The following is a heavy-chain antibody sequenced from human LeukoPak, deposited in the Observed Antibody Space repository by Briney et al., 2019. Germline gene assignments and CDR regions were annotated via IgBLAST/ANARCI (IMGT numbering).Heavy chain of an antibody. CDR2: INPSGGST. D-gene: IGHD2-15*01. CDR1: GYTFTNYY. J-gene: IGHJ6*02. CDR3: AREGYHYYGMDV. Sequence: HVASVKVSCKAPGYTFTNYYMHWVRQAPGHGLEWMGVINPSGGSTTYAQKFQGRVIMTRDASTTTVHVELSSLGSEDTAVYYCAREGYHYYGMDVWGQGTTVTVSS. V-gene: IGHV1-46*01.